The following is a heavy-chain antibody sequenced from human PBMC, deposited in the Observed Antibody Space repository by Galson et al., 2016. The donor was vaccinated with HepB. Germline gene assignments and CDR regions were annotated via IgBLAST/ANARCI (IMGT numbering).Heavy chain of an antibody. CDR3: ARIMHDYVWGSSRQQGFDP. J-gene: IGHJ5*02. CDR2: IKQDGSDQ. V-gene: IGHV3-7*01. D-gene: IGHD3-16*02. Sequence: SLRLSCAASGFTFSSSWMSWVRQAPGKGLEWVANIKQDGSDQYYVDSVKGRFTISRDNAKNSLYLKMNSLRGEDTAVYYCARIMHDYVWGSSRQQGFDPWGQGTLVTVSS. CDR1: GFTFSSSW.